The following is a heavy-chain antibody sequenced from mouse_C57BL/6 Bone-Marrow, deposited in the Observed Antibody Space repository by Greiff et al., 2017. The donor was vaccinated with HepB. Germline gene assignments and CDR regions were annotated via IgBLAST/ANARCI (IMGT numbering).Heavy chain of an antibody. J-gene: IGHJ4*01. CDR1: GFTFSSYG. D-gene: IGHD2-12*01. Sequence: EVKLEESGGDLVKPGGSLKLSCAASGFTFSSYGMSWVRQTPDKRLEWVATISSGGSYTYYPDSVKGRFTISRDNAKNTLYLQMSSLKSEDTAMYYCARRLRSYYAMDYWGQGTSVTVSS. CDR3: ARRLRSYYAMDY. CDR2: ISSGGSYT. V-gene: IGHV5-6*02.